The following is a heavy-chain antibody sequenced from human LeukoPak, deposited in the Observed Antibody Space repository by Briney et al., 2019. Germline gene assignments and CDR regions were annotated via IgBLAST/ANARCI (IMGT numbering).Heavy chain of an antibody. D-gene: IGHD4-17*01. CDR3: ARLEYGDYVGDWDRDY. CDR1: GGSISSYY. V-gene: IGHV4-4*07. J-gene: IGHJ4*02. CDR2: IYTSGST. Sequence: SETLSLNCTVSGGSISSYYWSWIRQPAGKGLEWIGRIYTSGSTNYNPSLKSRVTMSVDTSKNQFSLKLSSVTAADTAVYYCARLEYGDYVGDWDRDYWGQGTLVTVSS.